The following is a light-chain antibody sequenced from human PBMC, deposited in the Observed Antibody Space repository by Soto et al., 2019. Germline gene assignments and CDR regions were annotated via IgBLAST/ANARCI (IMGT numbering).Light chain of an antibody. J-gene: IGKJ1*01. CDR3: YQYGSAPPT. Sequence: DSQMTQSPSSLTSSVGDSVAINXRVRNSITRYLSWYQQKPGXAPNXXXADXSNLETGGPSRLSGSGSGTDFTLTISGLEPEDFVVFYCYQYGSAPPTFGQGTKVDI. V-gene: IGKV1-5*01. CDR1: NSITRY. CDR2: DXS.